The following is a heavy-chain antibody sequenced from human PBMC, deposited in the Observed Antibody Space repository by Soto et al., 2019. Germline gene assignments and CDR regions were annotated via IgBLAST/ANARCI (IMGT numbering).Heavy chain of an antibody. Sequence: EVQLVESGGGLVKPGGSLRLSCADSGFTFSSYSMNWVRQAPGKGLEWVSSISSSSSYIYYADSVKGRFTISRDNAKHSLYLQMNSLRAEDTAVYYCARVEELLHYYGMDVWGQGTTVTVSS. CDR1: GFTFSSYS. D-gene: IGHD3-10*01. CDR3: ARVEELLHYYGMDV. J-gene: IGHJ6*02. V-gene: IGHV3-21*01. CDR2: ISSSSSYI.